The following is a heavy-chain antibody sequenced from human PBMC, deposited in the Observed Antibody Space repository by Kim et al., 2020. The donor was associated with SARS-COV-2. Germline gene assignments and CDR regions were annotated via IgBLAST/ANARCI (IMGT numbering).Heavy chain of an antibody. Sequence: ASVKVSCKASGYTFTSYGISWVRQAPGQGLEWMGWISAYNGNTNYAQKLQGRVTMTTDTSTSTAYMELRSLRSDDTAVYYCAREYYYDSSGYYWLDAFDIWGQGTMVTVSS. V-gene: IGHV1-18*01. CDR1: GYTFTSYG. J-gene: IGHJ3*02. CDR2: ISAYNGNT. D-gene: IGHD3-22*01. CDR3: AREYYYDSSGYYWLDAFDI.